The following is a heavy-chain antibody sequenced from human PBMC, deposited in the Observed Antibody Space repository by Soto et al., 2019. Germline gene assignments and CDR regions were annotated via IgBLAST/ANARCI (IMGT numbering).Heavy chain of an antibody. V-gene: IGHV3-23*01. J-gene: IGHJ4*02. D-gene: IGHD6-6*01. CDR3: AKGPRGHSSSANYFDY. Sequence: GGSLRLSCAASGFTFSSYAMSWVRQAPGKGLEWVSAISGSGGSTYYADSVKGRFTISRGNSKNTLYLQMNSLRAEDTAVYYCAKGPRGHSSSANYFDYWGQGTLVTVSS. CDR2: ISGSGGST. CDR1: GFTFSSYA.